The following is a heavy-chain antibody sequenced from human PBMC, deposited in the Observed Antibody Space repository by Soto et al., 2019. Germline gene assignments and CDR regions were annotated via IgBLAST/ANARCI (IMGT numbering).Heavy chain of an antibody. CDR3: ARGPNYYDSSGPNWFDP. CDR2: INTGNDNT. J-gene: IGHJ5*02. CDR1: GYTFTTYP. D-gene: IGHD3-22*01. Sequence: GASVKVSCKASGYTFTTYPMHWVRQAPGQRLEWMGWINTGNDNTKYSQKFQGRVTITRDTSASTAYMELSSLRSEDTAVYYCARGPNYYDSSGPNWFDPWGQGTLVTV. V-gene: IGHV1-3*04.